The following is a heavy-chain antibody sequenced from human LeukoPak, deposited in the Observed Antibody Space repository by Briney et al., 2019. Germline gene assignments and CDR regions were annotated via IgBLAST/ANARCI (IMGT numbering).Heavy chain of an antibody. V-gene: IGHV4-39*02. D-gene: IGHD3-9*01. J-gene: IGHJ4*02. CDR3: ARLIYDVLTGHSYYFDY. CDR1: GGSISSSSYY. Sequence: SETLSLTCTVSGGSISSSSYYWGWIRQPPGKGLEWIGSIYYSGSTNYNPSLKSRVTISVDTSRTHFSLKLSSVTAADTAVYYCARLIYDVLTGHSYYFDYWGQGTLVTVSS. CDR2: IYYSGST.